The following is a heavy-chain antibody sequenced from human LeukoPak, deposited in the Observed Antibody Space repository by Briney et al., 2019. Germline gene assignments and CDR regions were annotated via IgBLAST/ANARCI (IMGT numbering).Heavy chain of an antibody. D-gene: IGHD3-10*01. CDR2: IYTSGST. CDR1: GGSISSGSYY. V-gene: IGHV4-61*02. CDR3: ARALRYYYGSGSQFRFDP. J-gene: IGHJ5*02. Sequence: SQTLSLTCTVSGGSISSGSYYWSWIRQPAGKGLEWIGRIYTSGSTNYNPSLKSRVTISVDTSKNQFSLKLSSVTAADTAVYYCARALRYYYGSGSQFRFDPWGQGTLVTVSS.